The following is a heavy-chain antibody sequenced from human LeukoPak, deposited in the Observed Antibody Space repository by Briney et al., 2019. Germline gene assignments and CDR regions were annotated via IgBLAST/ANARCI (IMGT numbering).Heavy chain of an antibody. J-gene: IGHJ4*02. CDR2: IYYSGST. Sequence: SETLSLTCTVSGGSISSYYWSWIRQPPGKGLEWIGYIYYSGSTNYNPSLKSRVTISVDTSKNQFSLKLSSVTAADTAVYYCARELGRGELPPYYFDYWGQGTLVTVSS. V-gene: IGHV4-59*01. CDR1: GGSISSYY. CDR3: ARELGRGELPPYYFDY. D-gene: IGHD1-26*01.